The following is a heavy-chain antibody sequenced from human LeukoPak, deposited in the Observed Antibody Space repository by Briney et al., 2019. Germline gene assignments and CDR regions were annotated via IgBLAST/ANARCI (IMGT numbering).Heavy chain of an antibody. CDR3: ARGTYYYEF. Sequence: GRSLRLSCAASKFTFRDYWMPWVRQASGKGPERVAYMNQLGNEKKYLDSVKGRFTISRDNAKNSLYLQMTSLRVDDTAVYYCARGTYYYEFWGQGTLVTVSS. CDR1: KFTFRDYW. J-gene: IGHJ4*01. CDR2: MNQLGNEK. D-gene: IGHD3-22*01. V-gene: IGHV3-7*04.